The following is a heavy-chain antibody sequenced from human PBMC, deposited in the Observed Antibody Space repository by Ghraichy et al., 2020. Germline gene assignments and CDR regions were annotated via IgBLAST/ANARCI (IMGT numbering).Heavy chain of an antibody. D-gene: IGHD1-7*01. V-gene: IGHV3-48*01. CDR1: GFTFSTYS. CDR2: ISSSSDTI. CDR3: ARSLGGTTLAFDY. J-gene: IGHJ4*02. Sequence: GESLNISCTASGFTFSTYSMNWVRQAPGKGPEWVSYISSSSDTIHYRESVKDRFTISRDNAKSSLYLQMNSLRAEDTAIYYCARSLGGTTLAFDYWGQGVLVTVSS.